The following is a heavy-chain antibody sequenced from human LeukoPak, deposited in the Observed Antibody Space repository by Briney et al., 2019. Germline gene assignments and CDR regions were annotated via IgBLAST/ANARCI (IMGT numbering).Heavy chain of an antibody. CDR1: GFSFSNVW. Sequence: GGSLRLSCEASGFSFSNVWMNWVRQAPGKGLEWIGRIKTKTDGGTTEYAAPVKGRFTISRDDSKNTVYLQMNSLKTEDTALYYCVTRVKSTGDYWGQGTLVTVSS. D-gene: IGHD1-1*01. CDR3: VTRVKSTGDY. CDR2: IKTKTDGGTT. V-gene: IGHV3-15*01. J-gene: IGHJ4*02.